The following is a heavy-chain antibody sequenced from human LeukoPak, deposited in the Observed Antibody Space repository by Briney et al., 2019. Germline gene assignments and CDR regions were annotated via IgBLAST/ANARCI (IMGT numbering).Heavy chain of an antibody. J-gene: IGHJ4*02. Sequence: RPGGSLRLSCAASGFTFSSYAMHWVRQAPGKXXXXXXXXXYDGSNKXYAXSVKGRFTISRDNSKNTVFLQMNSLRAEDTAVYYCAKWGDYDVLTGYYVSDYWGQGTLVTVSS. CDR3: AKWGDYDVLTGYYVSDY. CDR1: GFTFSSYA. V-gene: IGHV3-30-3*02. CDR2: XXYDGSNK. D-gene: IGHD3-9*01.